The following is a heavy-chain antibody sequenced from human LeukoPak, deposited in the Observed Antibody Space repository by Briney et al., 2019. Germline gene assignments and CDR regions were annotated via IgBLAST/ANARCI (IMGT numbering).Heavy chain of an antibody. CDR1: GFTFSSYW. CDR2: INTDGSRT. Sequence: PGGSLRLSCAASGFTFSSYWMHWVRQAPGKGLVWVSRINTDGSRTDYADSVKGRFTISRDNAKNTLYLQMNSLRAEDTAVYYCARGRRGGYDSSGYAFDIWGQGTMVTVSS. V-gene: IGHV3-74*01. J-gene: IGHJ3*02. D-gene: IGHD3-22*01. CDR3: ARGRRGGYDSSGYAFDI.